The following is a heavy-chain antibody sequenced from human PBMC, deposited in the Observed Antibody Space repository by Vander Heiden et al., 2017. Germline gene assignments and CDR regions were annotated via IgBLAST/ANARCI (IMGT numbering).Heavy chain of an antibody. V-gene: IGHV3-7*01. D-gene: IGHD4-17*01. CDR1: GFTFSSYW. Sequence: EVQLVESGGGLVQPGGSLRLSCAASGFTFSSYWMSWVRQAPGKGLEWVANIKQDGSEKYYVDSVKGRFTTSRDNAKNSLYLQMNSLRAEDTAVYYCARASDYQYYYYGMDVWGQGTTVTVSS. CDR2: IKQDGSEK. CDR3: ARASDYQYYYYGMDV. J-gene: IGHJ6*02.